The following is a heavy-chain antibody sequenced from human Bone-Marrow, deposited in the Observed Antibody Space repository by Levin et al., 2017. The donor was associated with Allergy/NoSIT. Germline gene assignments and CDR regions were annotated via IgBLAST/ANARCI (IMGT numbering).Heavy chain of an antibody. CDR2: TSGGGGSP. CDR3: AKEKWRQFGAPVDY. D-gene: IGHD3-10*01. CDR1: GFILSNYD. J-gene: IGHJ4*02. Sequence: GGSLRLSCIVSGFILSNYDITWVRQAPGKGLEWVSGTSGGGGSPYYADSVKGRFTTTGDKSRNTVYLQMNDLRVEDTAIYYCAKEKWRQFGAPVDYWGQGTLVTVSS. V-gene: IGHV3-23*01.